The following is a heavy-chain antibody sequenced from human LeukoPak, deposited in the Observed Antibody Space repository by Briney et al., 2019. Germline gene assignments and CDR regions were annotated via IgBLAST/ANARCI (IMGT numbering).Heavy chain of an antibody. V-gene: IGHV4-34*01. D-gene: IGHD3-22*01. CDR2: INHSGST. J-gene: IGHJ4*02. Sequence: SETLCLTCAVYGGSFSGYYWSWIRQPPGKGLEWIGEINHSGSTNYNPSLKSRVTISVDTSKNQFSLKLSSVTAADTAVYYCASDSSTYYFDYWGQGTLVTVSS. CDR1: GGSFSGYY. CDR3: ASDSSTYYFDY.